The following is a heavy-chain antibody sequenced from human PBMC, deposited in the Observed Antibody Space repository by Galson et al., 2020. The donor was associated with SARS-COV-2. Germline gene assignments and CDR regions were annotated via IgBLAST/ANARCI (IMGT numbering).Heavy chain of an antibody. CDR1: GYSVSTTNY. Sequence: SETMSLTCAVSGYSVSTTNYWGWVRLAPGKGLEWIGSIYPNGRTYYNPSLESRVTISVDTSRNQFSLTLASVTAADTAFFYCARQGVNMIGLVTVPGWFFDLWGRGTLVTGSS. J-gene: IGHJ2*01. V-gene: IGHV4-38-2*01. CDR2: IYPNGRT. CDR3: ARQGVNMIGLVTVPGWFFDL. D-gene: IGHD3-16*01.